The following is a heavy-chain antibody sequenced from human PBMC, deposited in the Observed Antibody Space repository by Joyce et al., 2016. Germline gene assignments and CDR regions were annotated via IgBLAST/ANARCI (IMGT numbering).Heavy chain of an antibody. Sequence: QVQLQESGPGLVKPSETLSLPCTVSGDSIGTYYWNWIRQPPGKGLEWIGYIFYTGSTNYNPSLKSRVTMSVDMSKNQFSLNLNSGTAADTAVYYCARVGSSWSFGYWGQGTLVTVSS. CDR3: ARVGSSWSFGY. CDR1: GDSIGTYY. CDR2: IFYTGST. V-gene: IGHV4-59*01. D-gene: IGHD6-13*01. J-gene: IGHJ4*02.